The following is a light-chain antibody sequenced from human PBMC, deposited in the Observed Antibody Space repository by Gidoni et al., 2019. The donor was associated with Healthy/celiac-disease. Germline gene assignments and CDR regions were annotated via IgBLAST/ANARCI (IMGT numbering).Light chain of an antibody. CDR2: AAS. V-gene: IGKV1-39*01. CDR1: QSISSY. J-gene: IGKJ1*01. CDR3: QQGYSTLAWT. Sequence: DTQMTQSTSSLSASVGDRVTITCRASQSISSYLNWFQQEPGKAPKPLVYAASSLQRGVPSRFSCNGSGTDFTLTIRSLQPESFATYFCQQGYSTLAWTFGQGTKVEIK.